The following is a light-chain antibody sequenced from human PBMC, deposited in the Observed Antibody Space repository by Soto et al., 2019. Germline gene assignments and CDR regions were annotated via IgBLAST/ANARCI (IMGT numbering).Light chain of an antibody. CDR1: QNISSW. Sequence: DIQMTQSPSTLSASVGDRVTIACRASQNISSWLAWYQQKPGKAPKILIYKASTLESGVPAWFSGSGSGKEFSLTISSLQADDVATYYCQQYLLPSTFGHGTKVDL. CDR2: KAS. V-gene: IGKV1-5*03. CDR3: QQYLLPST. J-gene: IGKJ3*01.